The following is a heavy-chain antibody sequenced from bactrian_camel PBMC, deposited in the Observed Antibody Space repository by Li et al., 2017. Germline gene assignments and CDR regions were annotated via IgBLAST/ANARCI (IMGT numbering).Heavy chain of an antibody. CDR2: INSDGEA. Sequence: HVQLVESGGGSVQAGGSLRLSCVASRSTYNFGSMAWFRQAPGKEREGVAAINSDGEATYGEAVQGRFTISKDNLKNTLYLQMNNLQPDDTATYYCQGFAMNLHFPLDYGGRWDAYGQGTQVTVS. CDR1: RSTYNFGS. J-gene: IGHJ4*01. V-gene: IGHV3S53*01. D-gene: IGHD7*01.